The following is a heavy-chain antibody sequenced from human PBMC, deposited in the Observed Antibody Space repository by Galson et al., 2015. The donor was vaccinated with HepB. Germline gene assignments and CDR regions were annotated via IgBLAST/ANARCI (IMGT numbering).Heavy chain of an antibody. Sequence: SVKVSCKASGYTFSGYYMHWVRQAPGQGLEWMGWINPSSGGTDYAQKFQGSVTMTRDTSISTAYMELSRLRSDDTAVYYCATGRTPTSYYFDYWGQGTLITVSS. CDR2: INPSSGGT. CDR3: ATGRTPTSYYFDY. J-gene: IGHJ4*02. CDR1: GYTFSGYY. V-gene: IGHV1-2*02.